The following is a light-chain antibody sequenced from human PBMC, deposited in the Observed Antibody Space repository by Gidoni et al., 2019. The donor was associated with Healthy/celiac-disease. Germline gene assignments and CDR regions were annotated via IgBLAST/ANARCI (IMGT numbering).Light chain of an antibody. CDR2: LGS. Sequence: IVMTHPQLPLLVTPGEPPPNSCSSSKSLLHSNGYNYLDWYQQKPGQSPQLLIYLGSTRASGVPDRFSGSGSGTDFTLKISRVEAEDVGVYYCMQALQTPPTFXHXTKVXIK. CDR1: KSLLHSNGYNY. J-gene: IGKJ3*01. CDR3: MQALQTPPT. V-gene: IGKV2-28*01.